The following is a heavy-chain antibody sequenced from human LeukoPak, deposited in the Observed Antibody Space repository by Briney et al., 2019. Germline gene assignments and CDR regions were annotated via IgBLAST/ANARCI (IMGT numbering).Heavy chain of an antibody. CDR3: ARAGVSSGYWSL. CDR1: GGSISSYY. J-gene: IGHJ4*02. Sequence: SETLSLTCTVSGGSISSYYWSWLRQPPGQGLEWIGYIYYSGSTNYNPSLKSRVTMSVDTSKNQFSLKLTSLTAADTAVYYCARAGVSSGYWSLWGQGTLVTVSS. D-gene: IGHD3-22*01. CDR2: IYYSGST. V-gene: IGHV4-59*01.